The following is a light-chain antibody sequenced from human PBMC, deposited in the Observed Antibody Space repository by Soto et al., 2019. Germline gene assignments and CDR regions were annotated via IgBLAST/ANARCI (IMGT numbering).Light chain of an antibody. J-gene: IGKJ5*01. CDR1: QSVSRY. V-gene: IGKV3-11*01. CDR3: QQRSNWPRT. CDR2: DAS. Sequence: DIVLTQSPDTLSLSPGNRATLSCRASQSVSRYLACLQQRPGQAPRLLIYDASNRAAGIPARFSGSGSGTDFTLTISSLEPEDFAVYYCQQRSNWPRTFGQGTRLEIK.